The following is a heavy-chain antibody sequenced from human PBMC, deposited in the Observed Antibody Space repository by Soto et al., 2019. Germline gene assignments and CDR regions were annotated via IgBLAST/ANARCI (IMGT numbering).Heavy chain of an antibody. J-gene: IGHJ4*02. V-gene: IGHV3-30*18. CDR3: AKDTIAVAPTFDY. CDR2: ISYDGSNK. CDR1: GFNFSSYG. Sequence: QVQLVESGGGVVQPGRSLRLSCAASGFNFSSYGMLWVRQAPGKGLEWVAVISYDGSNKYYAGSVKGRFTISRDNSKNTLYLQMNSLRAEDTAVYYCAKDTIAVAPTFDYWGQGTLVTVSS. D-gene: IGHD6-19*01.